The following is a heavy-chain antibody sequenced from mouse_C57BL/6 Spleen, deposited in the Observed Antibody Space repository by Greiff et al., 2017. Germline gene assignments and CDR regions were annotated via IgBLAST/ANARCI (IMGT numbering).Heavy chain of an antibody. V-gene: IGHV1-7*01. CDR3: ARSNYGYDGWYFDV. CDR1: GYTFTSYW. D-gene: IGHD2-2*01. Sequence: QVQLQQSGAELAKPGASVKLSCKASGYTFTSYWMHWVKQRPGQGLEWIGYINPSSGYTKYNQKFKDKATLTAEKSSSTAYMQLSSLTYEDSAVYYCARSNYGYDGWYFDVWGTGTTVTVSS. CDR2: INPSSGYT. J-gene: IGHJ1*03.